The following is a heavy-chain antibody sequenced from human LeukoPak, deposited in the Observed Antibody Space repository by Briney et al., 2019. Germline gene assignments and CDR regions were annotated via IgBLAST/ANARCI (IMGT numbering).Heavy chain of an antibody. CDR1: GYTFTSYD. D-gene: IGHD5-18*01. CDR3: ARDVGGYSYGYFDY. J-gene: IGHJ4*02. V-gene: IGHV1-18*01. CDR2: ISAYNGNT. Sequence: ASVKVSCKASGYTFTSYDISWVRQAPGQGLEWVGWISAYNGNTNYAQKFQGRVTMTTDTSTRTAHMELRSLRSDDTALYYCARDVGGYSYGYFDYWGQGTLVTVSS.